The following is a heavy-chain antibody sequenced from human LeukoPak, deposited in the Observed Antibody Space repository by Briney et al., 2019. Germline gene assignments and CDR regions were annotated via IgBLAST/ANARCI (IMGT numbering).Heavy chain of an antibody. V-gene: IGHV4-59*01. CDR3: ARGLMMAVAGRGEFHY. CDR1: GGSISSYY. Sequence: KPSETLSLTCIVSGGSISSYYWSWIRQPPGKGLEGIGYIYYSGSTNYNPSLKSRVTISVDTSKNQFSLKLSSVTAADTAVYYCARGLMMAVAGRGEFHYWGQGTLVTVSS. J-gene: IGHJ4*02. CDR2: IYYSGST. D-gene: IGHD6-13*01.